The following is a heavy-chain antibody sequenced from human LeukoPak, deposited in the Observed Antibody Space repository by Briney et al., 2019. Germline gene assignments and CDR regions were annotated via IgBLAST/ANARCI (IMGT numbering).Heavy chain of an antibody. J-gene: IGHJ6*03. CDR3: ARQGWLRTHYMDV. CDR2: IYYSGRT. V-gene: IGHV4-59*08. D-gene: IGHD5-12*01. Sequence: SETLSLTCTVSGGSIISYYWSWILQPPGTGLEGIGYIYYSGRTNYNTSLKIRVTISVDTSKNQFSLQLSSVTAADTAVYYCARQGWLRTHYMDVWGKGTTVTVSS. CDR1: GGSIISYY.